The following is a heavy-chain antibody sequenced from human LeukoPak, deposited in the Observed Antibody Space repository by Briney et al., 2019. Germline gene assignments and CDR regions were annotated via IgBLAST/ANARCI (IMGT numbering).Heavy chain of an antibody. CDR2: IYWDDDK. V-gene: IGHV2-5*02. D-gene: IGHD5-24*01. CDR1: GFSLSSRGVG. Sequence: SGPTLVNPTQTLTLTCTFSGFSLSSRGVGVGWIRQPPRKALECLALIYWDDDKLYSPSLKSRLAISKDTSKNQVVLIMSDMDPVDTATYYCVHTPARWPWLIRLDYWGQGTLVTVSS. CDR3: VHTPARWPWLIRLDY. J-gene: IGHJ4*02.